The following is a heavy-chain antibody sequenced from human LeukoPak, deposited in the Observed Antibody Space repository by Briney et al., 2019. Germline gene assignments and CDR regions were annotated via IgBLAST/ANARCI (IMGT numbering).Heavy chain of an antibody. D-gene: IGHD1-26*01. Sequence: GGSLRLSCAASGFTFSSYSMNWVRQAPGKGLEWVSSISSSSSYIYYADSVKGRFTISGDNAKNSLCLQMNSLRAEDTAVYYCARRGPFTRWDFDYWGQGTLVTVSS. V-gene: IGHV3-21*01. J-gene: IGHJ4*02. CDR2: ISSSSSYI. CDR3: ARRGPFTRWDFDY. CDR1: GFTFSSYS.